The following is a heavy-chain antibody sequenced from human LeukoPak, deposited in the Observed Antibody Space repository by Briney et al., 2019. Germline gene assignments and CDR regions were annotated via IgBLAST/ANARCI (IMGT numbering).Heavy chain of an antibody. Sequence: GGSLRLSCAASGFTFSSYWMHWVRQAPGKGLVWVSRINSDGSSTSYADSVKGRFTFSRDNAKNTVYLQMNSLRAEDTAVYYCARDYDFWSGYLGYWGQGTLATVSS. CDR3: ARDYDFWSGYLGY. CDR1: GFTFSSYW. CDR2: INSDGSST. J-gene: IGHJ4*02. D-gene: IGHD3-3*01. V-gene: IGHV3-74*01.